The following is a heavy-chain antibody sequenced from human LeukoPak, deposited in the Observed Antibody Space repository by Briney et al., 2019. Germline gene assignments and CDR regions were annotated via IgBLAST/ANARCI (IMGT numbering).Heavy chain of an antibody. V-gene: IGHV1-46*01. J-gene: IGHJ6*03. D-gene: IGHD2-2*01. CDR2: INPSGGST. CDR1: GYTFTSYY. CDR3: ARGAIVVPGATSSMDV. Sequence: ASVKVSCKASGYTFTSYYMHWVRQAPGQGLEWMGIINPSGGSTSYAQKFQGRVTMTRDMSTSTVYMELSSLRSEDTAVYYCARGAIVVPGATSSMDVWGTGTTVTVSS.